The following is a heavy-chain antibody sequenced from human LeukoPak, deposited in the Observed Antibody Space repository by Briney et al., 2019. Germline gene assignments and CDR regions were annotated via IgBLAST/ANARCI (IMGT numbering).Heavy chain of an antibody. D-gene: IGHD3-9*01. J-gene: IGHJ6*02. CDR2: ISYDGSNK. Sequence: GGSLRLSCAASGFTFSSYGMHWVRQAPGKGLEWVAVISYDGSNKYYADSVKGRFTISRDNSKNTLYLQMNSLRAEDTAVYYCAKDRHYDIVLDGMDVWGQGTTVTVSS. CDR3: AKDRHYDIVLDGMDV. CDR1: GFTFSSYG. V-gene: IGHV3-30*18.